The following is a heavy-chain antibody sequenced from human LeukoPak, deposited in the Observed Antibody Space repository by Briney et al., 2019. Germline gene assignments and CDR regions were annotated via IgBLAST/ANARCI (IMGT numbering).Heavy chain of an antibody. J-gene: IGHJ4*02. D-gene: IGHD5-12*01. CDR2: IYYSGST. CDR1: GGSISSYY. V-gene: IGHV4-59*01. CDR3: ARYSGYDDY. Sequence: SETLSLTRTVSGGSISSYYWSWIRQPPGKGLEWIGYIYYSGSTNYNPSLKSRVTISVDTSKNQFSLKLSSVTAADTAVYYCARYSGYDDYWGQGTLVTVSS.